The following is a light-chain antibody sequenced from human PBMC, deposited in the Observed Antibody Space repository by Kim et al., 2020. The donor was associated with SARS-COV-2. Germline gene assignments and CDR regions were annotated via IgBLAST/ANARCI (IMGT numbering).Light chain of an antibody. V-gene: IGKV1-27*01. J-gene: IGKJ1*01. CDR2: AAS. CDR1: QDIANY. CDR3: QKYDSAPWT. Sequence: DIQMTQSPSSLSASVGDGVTITCRASQDIANYLAWYQQKPGKVPKLLVYAASALKSGVPSRFSGRRSGTDFTITISNLQPEDVATYYCQKYDSAPWTFGQGTKLEI.